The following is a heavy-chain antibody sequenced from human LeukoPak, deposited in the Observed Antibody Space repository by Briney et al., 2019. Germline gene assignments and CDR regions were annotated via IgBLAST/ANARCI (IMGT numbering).Heavy chain of an antibody. D-gene: IGHD1-26*01. Sequence: GGSLRLSCAASGFTFSSYEFNWVRQAPEKGLEWVATISGSGGGTYYADSVKGRFTISRDDSKNTLYLQMNSLRAEDTAVYYCAKDLGRYRNNYFDYWGQGTLVTVSS. CDR3: AKDLGRYRNNYFDY. CDR2: ISGSGGGT. CDR1: GFTFSSYE. V-gene: IGHV3-23*01. J-gene: IGHJ4*02.